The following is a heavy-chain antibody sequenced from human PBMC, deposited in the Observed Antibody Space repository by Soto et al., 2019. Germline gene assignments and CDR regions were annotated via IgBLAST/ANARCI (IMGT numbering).Heavy chain of an antibody. Sequence: SETLSLTCTVSGGSISSYYWSWIRQPPEKGLEWIGYIYYSGSTYYNPSLKSRVTISVDTSKNQFSLKLSSVTATDTAVYYCASNSYGYTFYDYGGQEPLVT. CDR1: GGSISSYY. V-gene: IGHV4-59*08. J-gene: IGHJ4*02. CDR3: ASNSYGYTFYDY. CDR2: IYYSGST. D-gene: IGHD5-18*01.